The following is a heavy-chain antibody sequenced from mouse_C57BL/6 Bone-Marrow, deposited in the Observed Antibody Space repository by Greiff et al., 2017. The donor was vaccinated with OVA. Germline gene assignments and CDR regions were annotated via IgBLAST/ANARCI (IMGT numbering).Heavy chain of an antibody. J-gene: IGHJ3*01. CDR3: SSMVTTPWFAY. CDR2: IHPNSGST. V-gene: IGHV1-64*01. D-gene: IGHD2-2*01. Sequence: QVQLQQPGAELVKPGASVKLSCKASGYTFTSYWMHWVKQRPGQGLEWIGMIHPNSGSTNYNEKFQSKATLTVDKSSSTAYMQLSSLTSEDSAVYYCSSMVTTPWFAYWGQGTLVTVSA. CDR1: GYTFTSYW.